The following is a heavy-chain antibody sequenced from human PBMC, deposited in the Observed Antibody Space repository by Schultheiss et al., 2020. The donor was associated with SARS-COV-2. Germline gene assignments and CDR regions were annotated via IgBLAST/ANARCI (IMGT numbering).Heavy chain of an antibody. CDR2: IYYSGST. D-gene: IGHD6-19*01. CDR3: ARHPQWLQGGGAFDI. CDR1: GGSISSYY. V-gene: IGHV4-59*08. Sequence: QTLSLTCTVSGGSISSYYWSWIRQPPGKGLEWIGYIYYSGSTYYNPSLKSRVTISVDTSKNQFSLKLSSVTAADTAVYYCARHPQWLQGGGAFDIWGQGTMVTVSS. J-gene: IGHJ3*02.